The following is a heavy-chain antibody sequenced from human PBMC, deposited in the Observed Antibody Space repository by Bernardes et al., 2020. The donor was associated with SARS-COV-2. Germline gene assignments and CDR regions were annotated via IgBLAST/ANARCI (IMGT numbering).Heavy chain of an antibody. D-gene: IGHD3-22*01. Sequence: GGSLRLPCAASGFTFSSYAMSWVRQAPGKGLEWVSAISGSGGSTYYADSVKGRFTISRDNSKNTLYLQMNSLRAEDTAVYYCAKDPGSSGYITHFDYWGQGTLVTVSS. CDR2: ISGSGGST. V-gene: IGHV3-23*01. CDR1: GFTFSSYA. CDR3: AKDPGSSGYITHFDY. J-gene: IGHJ4*02.